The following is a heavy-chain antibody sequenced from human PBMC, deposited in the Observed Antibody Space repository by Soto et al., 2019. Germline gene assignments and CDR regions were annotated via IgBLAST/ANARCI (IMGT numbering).Heavy chain of an antibody. D-gene: IGHD3-22*01. CDR1: GYSFTSYW. CDR3: ARGKGDYYDSSGYFDY. CDR2: IYPGDSDT. J-gene: IGHJ4*02. V-gene: IGHV5-51*01. Sequence: GESLKISCKGSGYSFTSYWIGWVRQMPGKGLEWMGIIYPGDSDTRYSPSFQGQVTISADKSISTAYLQWSSLKASDTAMYYCARGKGDYYDSSGYFDYWGQGTLVTVSS.